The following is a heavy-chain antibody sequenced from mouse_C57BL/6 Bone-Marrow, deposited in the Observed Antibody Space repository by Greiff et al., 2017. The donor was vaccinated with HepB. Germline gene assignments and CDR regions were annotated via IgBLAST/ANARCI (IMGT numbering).Heavy chain of an antibody. CDR3: AREWVYYYGSSPCYAMDY. D-gene: IGHD1-1*01. Sequence: VQLKESGAELAKPGASVKLSCKASGYTFTSYWMHWVKQRPGQGLEWIGYINPSSGYTKYNQKFKDKATLTADKSSSTAYMKLSSLTYEDSAVYYCAREWVYYYGSSPCYAMDYWGQGTSVTVSS. CDR2: INPSSGYT. V-gene: IGHV1-7*01. J-gene: IGHJ4*01. CDR1: GYTFTSYW.